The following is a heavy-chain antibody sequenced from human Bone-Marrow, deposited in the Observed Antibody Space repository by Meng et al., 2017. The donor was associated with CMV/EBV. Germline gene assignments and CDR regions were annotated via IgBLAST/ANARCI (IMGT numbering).Heavy chain of an antibody. V-gene: IGHV3-21*01. CDR3: ARALGYCSSTSCYEYYFDY. CDR1: GFTFDDYA. D-gene: IGHD2-2*01. J-gene: IGHJ4*02. Sequence: GESLKISCAASGFTFDDYAMHWVRQAPGKGLEWVSSISSSSSYIYYADSVKGRFTISRDNAKNSLYLQMNSLRAEDTAVYYCARALGYCSSTSCYEYYFDYWGQGTLVTVSS. CDR2: ISSSSSYI.